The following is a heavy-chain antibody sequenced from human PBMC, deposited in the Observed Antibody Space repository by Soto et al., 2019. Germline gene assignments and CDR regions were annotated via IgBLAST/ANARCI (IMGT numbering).Heavy chain of an antibody. CDR3: ARDEYNWNDGRYYYYMDV. CDR1: GGSISSYY. CDR2: IYYSGST. D-gene: IGHD1-20*01. V-gene: IGHV4-59*01. Sequence: SETLSLTCTVSGGSISSYYWSWIRQPPGKGLEWIGYIYYSGSTNYNPSLKSRVTISVDTSKNQFSLKLSSVTAADTAVYYCARDEYNWNDGRYYYYMDVWGKGTTVPVSS. J-gene: IGHJ6*03.